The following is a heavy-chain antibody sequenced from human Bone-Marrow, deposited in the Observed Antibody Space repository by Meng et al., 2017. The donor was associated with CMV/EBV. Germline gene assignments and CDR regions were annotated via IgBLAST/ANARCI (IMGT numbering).Heavy chain of an antibody. CDR3: ASSGRYDFWSGYYIPADY. V-gene: IGHV4-34*01. CDR1: GGSFSGYY. Sequence: SETRSLTCAVHGGSFSGYYWSWIRQPPGKGLEWIGEINHSGSTNYNPSLKSRVTISVDTSKNQFSLKLSSVTAADTVVYYCASSGRYDFWSGYYIPADYWGQGTLVTVSS. D-gene: IGHD3-3*01. CDR2: INHSGST. J-gene: IGHJ4*02.